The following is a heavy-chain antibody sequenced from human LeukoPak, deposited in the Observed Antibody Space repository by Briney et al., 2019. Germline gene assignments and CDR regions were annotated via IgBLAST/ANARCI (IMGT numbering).Heavy chain of an antibody. CDR3: ARGTGIVVVPASFGGGFDP. J-gene: IGHJ5*02. Sequence: ASVKVSCKASGYTFTSYGISLVRQAPGLGLEWMGWISAYNGNTNYAQKLQGRVTMTTDTSTSTAYMELRSLRSDDTAVYYCARGTGIVVVPASFGGGFDPWGQGTLVTVSS. CDR2: ISAYNGNT. D-gene: IGHD2-2*01. CDR1: GYTFTSYG. V-gene: IGHV1-18*01.